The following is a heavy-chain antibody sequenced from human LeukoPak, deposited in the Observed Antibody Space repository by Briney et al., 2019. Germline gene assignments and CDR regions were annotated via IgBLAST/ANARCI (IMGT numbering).Heavy chain of an antibody. D-gene: IGHD1-26*01. V-gene: IGHV3-7*01. J-gene: IGHJ4*02. Sequence: GGSLRLSCAASGFTFSRSWMSWVRQAPGKGLEWVANLNQDGSEKYYVDSVKGRFTISRDNAKNSLYLQMNSLRAEDTAVYYCAKEGEKWELLGGFDYWGQGTLVTVSS. CDR2: LNQDGSEK. CDR3: AKEGEKWELLGGFDY. CDR1: GFTFSRSW.